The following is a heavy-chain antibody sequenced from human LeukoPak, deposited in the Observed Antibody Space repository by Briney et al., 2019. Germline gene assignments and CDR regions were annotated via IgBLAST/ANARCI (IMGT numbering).Heavy chain of an antibody. CDR1: GGSISSGDFY. V-gene: IGHV4-39*01. J-gene: IGHJ5*02. CDR3: ARHRTYDSTDP. Sequence: SETLSLTCSVSGGSISSGDFYWGWVRQPPGGGLEWIGNIRYTGSTFYKSSLKSRLTISVDTSKNQFSLKLSSVTAADTAVYYCARHRTYDSTDPWGQGILVTVSS. D-gene: IGHD3-22*01. CDR2: IRYTGST.